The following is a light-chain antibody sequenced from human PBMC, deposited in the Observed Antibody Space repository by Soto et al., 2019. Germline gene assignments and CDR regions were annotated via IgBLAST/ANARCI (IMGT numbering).Light chain of an antibody. CDR1: SSDVGSYNL. V-gene: IGLV2-23*02. CDR3: CSYARSNTLV. CDR2: EVT. J-gene: IGLJ3*02. Sequence: QSVLTQPASVSGSPGQSITISCTGTSSDVGSYNLVSWYQQHPGAAPKLMIYEVTKRPSGVSNRFSGSKSGNTASLTISGLQAEDEADYYCCSYARSNTLVFGGGTKLTVL.